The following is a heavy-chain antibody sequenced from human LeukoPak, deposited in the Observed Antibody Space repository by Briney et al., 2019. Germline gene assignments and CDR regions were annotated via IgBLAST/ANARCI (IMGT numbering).Heavy chain of an antibody. V-gene: IGHV3-30-3*01. CDR2: ISYDGSNK. Sequence: GGSLRLSCAASGFTFSSYAMHWVRQAPGKGLEWVAVISYDGSNKYYADSVKGRFTISRDNSKNTLYLQMNSLRAEDTAVYYCAKDHLEYSSSSWGFGFDYWGQGTLVTVSS. D-gene: IGHD6-6*01. CDR3: AKDHLEYSSSSWGFGFDY. J-gene: IGHJ4*02. CDR1: GFTFSSYA.